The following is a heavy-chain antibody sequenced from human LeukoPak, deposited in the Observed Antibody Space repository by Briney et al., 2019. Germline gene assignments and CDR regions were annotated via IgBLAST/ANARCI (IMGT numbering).Heavy chain of an antibody. J-gene: IGHJ4*02. V-gene: IGHV4-59*08. Sequence: SETLSLTCTVSGGSMNSYYWTWIRQPPGKGLEWIGYIYNRWTTNYNPSLKSRVTISVDTSKNQFSLKLSSVTAADTAVYYCARGQPPYYYDSSGYLDWGQGTLVTVSS. CDR2: IYNRWTT. CDR3: ARGQPPYYYDSSGYLD. D-gene: IGHD3-22*01. CDR1: GGSMNSYY.